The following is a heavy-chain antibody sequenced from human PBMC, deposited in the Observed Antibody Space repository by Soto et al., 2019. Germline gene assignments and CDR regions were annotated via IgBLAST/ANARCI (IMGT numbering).Heavy chain of an antibody. V-gene: IGHV1-69*06. J-gene: IGHJ5*02. Sequence: ASVKVSCKASGGTFSSYAISWVRQAPGQGLEWMGGIIPIFGTANYAQKFQGRVTITADKSTSTAYMELSSLRSEDTAVYYCAREGYYETWLDPWGQGTLVTVYS. CDR2: IIPIFGTA. CDR3: AREGYYETWLDP. CDR1: GGTFSSYA. D-gene: IGHD3-3*01.